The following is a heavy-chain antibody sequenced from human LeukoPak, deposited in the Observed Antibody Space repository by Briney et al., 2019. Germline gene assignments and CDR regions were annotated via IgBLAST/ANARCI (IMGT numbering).Heavy chain of an antibody. CDR1: GGSFSGYY. J-gene: IGHJ6*03. Sequence: PSETLSLTCAVYGGSFSGYYWSWIRQPPGKGLERIGEINHSGSTNYNPSLKSRVTISVDTSKNQFSLKLSSVTAADTAVYYCASGAYSYYYMDVWGRGTTVTISS. CDR3: ASGAYSYYYMDV. CDR2: INHSGST. V-gene: IGHV4-34*01. D-gene: IGHD1-26*01.